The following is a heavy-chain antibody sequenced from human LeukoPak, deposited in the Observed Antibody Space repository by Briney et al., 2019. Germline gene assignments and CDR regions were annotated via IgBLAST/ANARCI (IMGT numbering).Heavy chain of an antibody. D-gene: IGHD3-22*01. CDR1: GFTFSSYW. CDR2: ISGSGGST. Sequence: GGSLRLSCAASGFTFSSYWMSWVRQAPGKGLEWVSAISGSGGSTYYADSVKGRFTISRDNSKNTLYLQMNSLRAEDTAVYYCAKDSTYSTYYYDSSGPFDAFDIWGQGTMVTVSS. CDR3: AKDSTYSTYYYDSSGPFDAFDI. V-gene: IGHV3-23*01. J-gene: IGHJ3*02.